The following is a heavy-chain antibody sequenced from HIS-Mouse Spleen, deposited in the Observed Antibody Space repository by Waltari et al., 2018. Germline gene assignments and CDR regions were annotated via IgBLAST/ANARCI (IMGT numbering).Heavy chain of an antibody. CDR1: GYTFTSYD. V-gene: IGHV1-8*01. CDR2: MNPNSGNT. CDR3: ARPLARTIFGVVIHDAFDI. J-gene: IGHJ3*02. Sequence: QVQLVQSGAEVKKPGASVKVSCKASGYTFTSYDINWVRQAPGQGLEWMGGMNPNSGNTGYAQKFQGRVTMTRNTSISTAYMELSSLRSEDTAVYYCARPLARTIFGVVIHDAFDIWGQGTMVTVSS. D-gene: IGHD3-3*01.